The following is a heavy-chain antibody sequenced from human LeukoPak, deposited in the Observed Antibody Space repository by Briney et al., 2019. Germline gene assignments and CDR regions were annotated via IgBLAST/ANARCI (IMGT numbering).Heavy chain of an antibody. CDR2: ISYDGSNK. D-gene: IGHD1-14*01. V-gene: IGHV3-30*04. Sequence: TEGSLRLSCAASGFTFSSYAMHWVRQAPGKGLEWVAVISYDGSNKYYADSVKGRFTISRDNSKNTLYLQMNSLRAEDTAVYYCASPPGGLDTNHDYWGQGTLVTVSS. CDR3: ASPPGGLDTNHDY. CDR1: GFTFSSYA. J-gene: IGHJ4*02.